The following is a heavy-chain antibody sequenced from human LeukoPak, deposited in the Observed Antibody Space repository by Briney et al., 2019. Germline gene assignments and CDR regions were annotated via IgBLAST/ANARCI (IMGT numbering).Heavy chain of an antibody. CDR1: GGSFSGYY. D-gene: IGHD4-17*01. J-gene: IGHJ4*02. Sequence: SETLSLTCVVYGGSFSGYYWSWIRQPPGKGLEWIGEINHSGSTNYNPSLKSRVTISVDTSKNQFSLKLSSVTAADTAVYYCASITLVTTQGSWGQGTLVTVSS. CDR3: ASITLVTTQGS. V-gene: IGHV4-34*01. CDR2: INHSGST.